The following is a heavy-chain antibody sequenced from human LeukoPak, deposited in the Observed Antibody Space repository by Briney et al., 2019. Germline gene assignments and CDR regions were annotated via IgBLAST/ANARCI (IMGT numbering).Heavy chain of an antibody. CDR2: IYTSGST. V-gene: IGHV4-61*02. CDR1: GGSISSGSYY. D-gene: IGHD6-6*01. J-gene: IGHJ4*02. Sequence: SETLSLTCTVSGGSISSGSYYWSWIRQPAGKGLEWIGRIYTSGSTNYNPSLKSRATISVDTSKNQFSLKLSSVTAADTAVYYCATDAPYSSSEVNYWGQGTLVTVSS. CDR3: ATDAPYSSSEVNY.